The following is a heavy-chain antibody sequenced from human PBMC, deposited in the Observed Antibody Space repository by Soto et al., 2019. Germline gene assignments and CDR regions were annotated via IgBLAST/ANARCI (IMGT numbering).Heavy chain of an antibody. CDR3: ATHSLNYDSSGYRDY. Sequence: ASVKVSCKVSGYTLTELSMHWLRQAPGKGLEWMGGFDPEDGETIYAQKFQGRVTMTEDTSTDTAYMELSSLRSEDTAVYYCATHSLNYDSSGYRDYWGQGTLVTV. CDR2: FDPEDGET. D-gene: IGHD3-22*01. V-gene: IGHV1-24*01. CDR1: GYTLTELS. J-gene: IGHJ4*02.